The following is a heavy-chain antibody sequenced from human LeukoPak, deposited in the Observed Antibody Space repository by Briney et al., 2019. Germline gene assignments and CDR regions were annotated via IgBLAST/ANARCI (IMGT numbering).Heavy chain of an antibody. D-gene: IGHD5-12*01. Sequence: GGSLRLSCAASGFTVSGNYMSWVRQAPGKGLEWVSVIYSGGSTYYADSVKGRFTISRDNSKNTLYLQMNSLRAEDTAVYYCARSSGWLRPYYYGMDVWGQGTTVTVSS. CDR3: ARSSGWLRPYYYGMDV. CDR2: IYSGGST. CDR1: GFTVSGNY. J-gene: IGHJ6*02. V-gene: IGHV3-53*01.